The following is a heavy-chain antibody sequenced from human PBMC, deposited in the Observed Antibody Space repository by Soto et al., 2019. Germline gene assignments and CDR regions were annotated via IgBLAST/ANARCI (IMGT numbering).Heavy chain of an antibody. CDR2: ISSGSSNI. CDR1: GFAFRSYN. D-gene: IGHD2-15*01. Sequence: EVQLVESGGGLVKPGGSLTLSCAASGFAFRSYNMNWVRQAPGKGLEWVASISSGSSNIYYADSVKGRFTISRDNAKNSLFLQMDGLRAEDSAVYYCASATVVAATCDLWGQGTLVTVS. J-gene: IGHJ4*02. CDR3: ASATVVAATCDL. V-gene: IGHV3-21*01.